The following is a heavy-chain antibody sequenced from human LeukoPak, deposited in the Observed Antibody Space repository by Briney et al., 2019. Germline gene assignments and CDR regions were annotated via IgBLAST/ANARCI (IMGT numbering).Heavy chain of an antibody. D-gene: IGHD2-2*02. CDR3: ARGGQLLYDDY. CDR2: ISGYNGDT. V-gene: IGHV1-18*01. CDR1: GYTFTSYD. Sequence: ASVKVSCKASGYTFTSYDIIWVRQAPGQGLEWMGWISGYNGDTKYAQQFQDRVTMTTDTSTRTAYMELNNLRSDDTAVYYCARGGQLLYDDYWGQGTLVTVSS. J-gene: IGHJ4*02.